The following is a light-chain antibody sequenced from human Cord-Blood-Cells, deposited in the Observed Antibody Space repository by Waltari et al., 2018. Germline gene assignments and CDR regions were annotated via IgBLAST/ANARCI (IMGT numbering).Light chain of an antibody. CDR3: SSYTSSSTLYV. J-gene: IGLJ1*01. CDR2: EVS. Sequence: QSALTQPASVSGSPGQSITISCTGTSSDVGGYNYVSWYQQHPGKAPKLMIYEVSNRPSGVSKSFSCSKSGYKASRTISGLPAEDEADDYGSSYTSSSTLYVFGTGTKVTVL. CDR1: SSDVGGYNY. V-gene: IGLV2-14*01.